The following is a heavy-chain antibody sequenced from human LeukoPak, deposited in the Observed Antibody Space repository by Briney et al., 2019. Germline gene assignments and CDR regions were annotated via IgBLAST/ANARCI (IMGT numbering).Heavy chain of an antibody. CDR1: GYSFTSYW. D-gene: IGHD1-26*01. CDR2: IYPGDSDT. CDR3: ATHRRIVGATFVAFDI. Sequence: GESLKISCKGSGYSFTSYWIGWVRQMPGKGLEWMGIIYPGDSDTRYSPSFQGQVTISADKSISTAYLQWSSLKASDTAMYYCATHRRIVGATFVAFDIWGQGTMVTVSS. J-gene: IGHJ3*02. V-gene: IGHV5-51*01.